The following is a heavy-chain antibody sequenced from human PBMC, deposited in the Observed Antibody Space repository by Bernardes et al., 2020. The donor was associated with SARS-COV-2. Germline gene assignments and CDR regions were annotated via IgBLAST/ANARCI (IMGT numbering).Heavy chain of an antibody. V-gene: IGHV1-2*02. Sequence: ASVKVSCKTSGYTFTAFYIHWLRQAPGQRLEWMGWINPKSGGTNYAQKFQGRVTMTRETSSSTVYMELNWLRVDDTAIYYCASRHSSFAFYGLDVWGQGTTVIVSS. CDR1: GYTFTAFY. CDR2: INPKSGGT. CDR3: ASRHSSFAFYGLDV. J-gene: IGHJ6*02. D-gene: IGHD6-19*01.